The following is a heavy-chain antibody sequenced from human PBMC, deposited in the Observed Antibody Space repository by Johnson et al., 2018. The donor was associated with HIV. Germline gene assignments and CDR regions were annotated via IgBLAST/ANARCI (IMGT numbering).Heavy chain of an antibody. V-gene: IGHV3-30*04. CDR1: GFTFSSYA. D-gene: IGHD6-13*01. Sequence: QMLLVESGGGLVQPGGSLRLYCAASGFTFSSYAMHWVRQAPGKGLEWVAVISYDGSNKYYADSVKGRFTISRDNSKNTLYLQMNSLRAEDTAVYYCARDGGIAATDAFDIWGQGTMVTVSS. J-gene: IGHJ3*02. CDR2: ISYDGSNK. CDR3: ARDGGIAATDAFDI.